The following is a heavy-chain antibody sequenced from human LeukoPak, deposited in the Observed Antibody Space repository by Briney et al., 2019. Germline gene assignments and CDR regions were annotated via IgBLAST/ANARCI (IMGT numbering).Heavy chain of an antibody. CDR3: ARSGDYGDLNWFDP. V-gene: IGHV4-59*08. D-gene: IGHD4-17*01. CDR1: GGSISSYY. CDR2: IYYSGST. J-gene: IGHJ5*02. Sequence: XETLSLTCTVSGGSISSYYWSWIRQPPGKGLEWIGYIYYSGSTNYNPSLKSRVTISVDTSKNQFSLKLSSVTAADTAVYYCARSGDYGDLNWFDPWGQGTLVTVSS.